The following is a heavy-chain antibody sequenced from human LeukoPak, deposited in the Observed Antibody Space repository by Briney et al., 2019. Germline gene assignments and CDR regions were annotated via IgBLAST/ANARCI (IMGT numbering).Heavy chain of an antibody. J-gene: IGHJ5*02. CDR1: GFTFSSYW. D-gene: IGHD3-22*01. V-gene: IGHV3-74*01. Sequence: GGSLRPSFAASGFTFSSYWMHWVRQAPGKGLVWVSRINSDGSSTSYADSVKGRFTISRDNAKNTLYLQMNSLRAEDTAVYYCARDLSDSSGYNNWFDPWGQGTLVTVSS. CDR2: INSDGSST. CDR3: ARDLSDSSGYNNWFDP.